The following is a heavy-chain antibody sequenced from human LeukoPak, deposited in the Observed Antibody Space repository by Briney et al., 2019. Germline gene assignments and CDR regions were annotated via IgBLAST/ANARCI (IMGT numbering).Heavy chain of an antibody. CDR1: GGSISSYY. Sequence: SETLSLTCTVSGGSISSYYWSWIRQPPGKGLEWIGYIYYSGSTNYNPSLKSRVTISVDTSKNQFSLKLSSVTAADTAVYYCARDKAYFDYWGQGTLVTVSS. CDR2: IYYSGST. CDR3: ARDKAYFDY. J-gene: IGHJ4*02. V-gene: IGHV4-59*01.